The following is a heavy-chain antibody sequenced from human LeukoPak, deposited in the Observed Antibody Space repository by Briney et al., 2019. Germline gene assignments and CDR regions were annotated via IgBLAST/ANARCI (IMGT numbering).Heavy chain of an antibody. Sequence: GGSLRLSCAASGFIFSSYWMHWVRQAPGKGLVWVSRINSDGSSTSYADSVRGRFTISRDNAKNTLYLQMNSLRAEDTAVYYCARETTVVTKARGAFDIWGQGTMVTVSS. CDR2: INSDGSST. CDR1: GFIFSSYW. J-gene: IGHJ3*02. V-gene: IGHV3-74*01. CDR3: ARETTVVTKARGAFDI. D-gene: IGHD4-23*01.